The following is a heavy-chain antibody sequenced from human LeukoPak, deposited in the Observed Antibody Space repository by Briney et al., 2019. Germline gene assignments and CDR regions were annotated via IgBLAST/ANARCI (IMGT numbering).Heavy chain of an antibody. CDR3: ARDTHPTIFGELLN. Sequence: SQTLSLTCAISGDSVSSNSAAWNCIRQSPSRGLEWLGRTYYRSKWYNDNAVSVKSRITINPDTSKNQFSLQLNSVTPEDTAVYYCARDTHPTIFGELLNWGQGTLVTVSS. CDR2: TYYRSKWYN. J-gene: IGHJ4*02. V-gene: IGHV6-1*01. CDR1: GDSVSSNSAA. D-gene: IGHD3-10*02.